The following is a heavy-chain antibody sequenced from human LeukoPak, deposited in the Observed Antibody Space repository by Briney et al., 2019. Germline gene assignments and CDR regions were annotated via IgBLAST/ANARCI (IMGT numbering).Heavy chain of an antibody. J-gene: IGHJ4*02. CDR2: ISGSGGRT. CDR3: AKRFDISPYYLDY. Sequence: GGSLRLSCAASGFTFTFYDMTWVRQAPGKGLEWVSCISGSGGRTDYADSVKGRFTISKDNSKNTVYLQRKSLRAEDTAVYYCAKRFDISPYYLDYWGQGTLVTVSS. CDR1: GFTFTFYD. D-gene: IGHD3-16*01. V-gene: IGHV3-23*01.